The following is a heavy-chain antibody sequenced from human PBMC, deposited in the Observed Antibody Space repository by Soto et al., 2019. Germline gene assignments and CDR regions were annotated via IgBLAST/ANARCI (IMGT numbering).Heavy chain of an antibody. D-gene: IGHD3-3*01. V-gene: IGHV4-4*07. Sequence: SETLSLTCTVSGGSISNYYCNWIRQPAGKGLEWIGRIDTSGSTNYNPSLKSRVTMSVDTSKQEFSLKLSSVTAADTALYYCARGGQDFCSGTFDYWGRGALVTVYS. J-gene: IGHJ4*02. CDR1: GGSISNYY. CDR3: ARGGQDFCSGTFDY. CDR2: IDTSGST.